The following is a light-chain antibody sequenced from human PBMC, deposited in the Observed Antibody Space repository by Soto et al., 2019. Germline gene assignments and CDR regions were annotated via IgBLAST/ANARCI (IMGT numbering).Light chain of an antibody. CDR1: SSNIGSNT. J-gene: IGLJ1*01. CDR2: SHN. CDR3: ATWDDSLDGYV. Sequence: QSVLTQPPSASGTPGQRVTISCCGSSSNIGSNTVNWYQQLPGTAPKLLIYSHNQRPSGVPDRFSVSKSGTSASLAISGLQSEDEADYYCATWDDSLDGYVFGTGTKLTVL. V-gene: IGLV1-44*01.